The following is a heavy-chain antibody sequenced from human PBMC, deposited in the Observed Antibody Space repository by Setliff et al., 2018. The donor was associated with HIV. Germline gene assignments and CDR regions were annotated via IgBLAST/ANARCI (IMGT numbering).Heavy chain of an antibody. Sequence: ALRLSCAASGFTFRNYKFNWVRQAPGRGLGWVSSISIGSGGAIDYADSVQGRFTISRDNSKNSLYLQMNGLRVEDTGVYYCARDNLYYNLYDGSPVYGMDVWGQGTTVTVSS. CDR2: ISIGSGGAI. CDR1: GFTFRNYK. D-gene: IGHD3-3*01. V-gene: IGHV3-21*01. J-gene: IGHJ6*02. CDR3: ARDNLYYNLYDGSPVYGMDV.